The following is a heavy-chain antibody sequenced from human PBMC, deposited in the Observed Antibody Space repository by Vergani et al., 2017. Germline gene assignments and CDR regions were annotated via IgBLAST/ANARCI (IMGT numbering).Heavy chain of an antibody. CDR2: IKESGSDK. CDR1: GFTFKKYW. J-gene: IGHJ6*04. CDR3: ARLASKQQLSHLGSRDYVTFFFLDV. V-gene: IGHV3-7*01. D-gene: IGHD3-16*01. Sequence: EVQLVESGGGLVQPGGSLRLTCVASGFTFKKYWMNWVRQAPGKGLEWVANIKESGSDKSYVDSVKGRFTISRDNSRNSLYLEMDSLRAEDTAVYFCARLASKQQLSHLGSRDYVTFFFLDVWGKWTTVSVSS.